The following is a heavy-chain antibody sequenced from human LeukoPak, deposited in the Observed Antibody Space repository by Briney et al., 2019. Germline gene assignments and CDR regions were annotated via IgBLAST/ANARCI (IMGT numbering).Heavy chain of an antibody. CDR3: ASLPGPPLLDAFDI. Sequence: SVKVSCKASGGTFSSYAISWVRQAPGQGLEWMGGIIPIFGTANYAQKFQGRVTITADKSTSTAYRELSSLRSEDTAVYYCASLPGPPLLDAFDIWGQGTMVTVSS. V-gene: IGHV1-69*06. D-gene: IGHD2-15*01. CDR2: IIPIFGTA. J-gene: IGHJ3*02. CDR1: GGTFSSYA.